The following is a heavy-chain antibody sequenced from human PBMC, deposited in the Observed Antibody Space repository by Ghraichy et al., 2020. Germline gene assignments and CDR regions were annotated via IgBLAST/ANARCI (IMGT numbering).Heavy chain of an antibody. CDR1: GYTFTSYG. CDR2: ISAYNGNT. D-gene: IGHD3-3*01. V-gene: IGHV1-18*01. CDR3: ARSRGSGYSRDYYYYGMDV. Sequence: ASVKVSCKASGYTFTSYGISWVRQAPGQGLEWMGWISAYNGNTNYAQKFQGRVTMTTDTSTSIAYMELRSLRSDDTAVYYCARSRGSGYSRDYYYYGMDVWGQGTTVTVSS. J-gene: IGHJ6*02.